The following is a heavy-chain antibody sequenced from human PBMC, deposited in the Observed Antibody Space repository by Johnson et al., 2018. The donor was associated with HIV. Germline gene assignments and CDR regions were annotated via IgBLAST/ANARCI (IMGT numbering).Heavy chain of an antibody. CDR1: GFTFSYYY. D-gene: IGHD4-17*01. CDR2: ISSSGSPI. CDR3: ARAGYYGDNDAFDI. V-gene: IGHV3-11*04. Sequence: HVQLVESGGGLVKPGGYLRLSCAASGFTFSYYYMSWIRQAPGKGLEWVSYISSSGSPIYYADSVKGRFTISRDNAKNSLYLQMNSLRAEDTAVYYCARAGYYGDNDAFDIWGQGTMVTVSS. J-gene: IGHJ3*02.